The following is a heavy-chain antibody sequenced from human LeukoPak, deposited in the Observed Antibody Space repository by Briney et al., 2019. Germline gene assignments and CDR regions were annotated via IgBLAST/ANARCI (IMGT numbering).Heavy chain of an antibody. Sequence: PGGSLRLSCAASGFTVTTNYMTWVRQAPGKGLEWVSIIYSVGYTDYADSVKGRFTISRDNSKNTLDLQMNSLRAEDTAVYYCARRLEYSGSKGVFDYWGQGTLVTVSS. CDR1: GFTVTTNY. J-gene: IGHJ4*02. V-gene: IGHV3-66*01. CDR3: ARRLEYSGSKGVFDY. D-gene: IGHD1-26*01. CDR2: IYSVGYT.